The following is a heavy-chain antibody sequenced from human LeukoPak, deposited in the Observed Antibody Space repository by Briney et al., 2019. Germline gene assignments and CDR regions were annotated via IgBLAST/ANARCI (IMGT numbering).Heavy chain of an antibody. Sequence: SETLSLTCSVSAGSISCGYYWGWIRQPPGQGLDWIVSIYFGESTYYNPSLKNRVTMSIDTSTNQFSLNLTSVTAADTAVYYCARGGLGYSKTWYQGFWGQGILVTVSS. V-gene: IGHV4-39*01. CDR2: IYFGEST. J-gene: IGHJ4*02. CDR1: AGSISCGYY. D-gene: IGHD6-13*01. CDR3: ARGGLGYSKTWYQGF.